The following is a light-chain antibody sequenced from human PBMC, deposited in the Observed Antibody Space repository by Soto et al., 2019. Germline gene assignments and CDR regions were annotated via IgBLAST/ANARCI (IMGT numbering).Light chain of an antibody. CDR3: QQYGGSPFT. V-gene: IGKV3-20*01. CDR2: GAS. J-gene: IGKJ2*01. CDR1: QSIFNSY. Sequence: EIVLTQSPGTLSLSPGERATLSCRASQSIFNSYLAWYQQKPGQAPRLLIYGASARATGIPDRFSGSGSGTAFTLTISRLEPEDFAVYHCQQYGGSPFTFGQGTKLEIK.